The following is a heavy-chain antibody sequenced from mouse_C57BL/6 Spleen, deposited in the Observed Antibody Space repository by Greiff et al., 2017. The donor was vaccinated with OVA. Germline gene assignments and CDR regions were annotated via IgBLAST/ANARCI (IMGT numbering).Heavy chain of an antibody. CDR2: IYPGSGNT. Sequence: VQLQQSGAELVRPGASVKLSCKASGYTFTDYYINWVKQRPGQGLEWIARIYPGSGNTYYNEKFKGKATLTAEKSSSTAYMQLSSLTSEDSAVYFCARSAQATRAYWGQGTLVTVSA. CDR1: GYTFTDYY. J-gene: IGHJ3*01. CDR3: ARSAQATRAY. D-gene: IGHD3-2*02. V-gene: IGHV1-76*01.